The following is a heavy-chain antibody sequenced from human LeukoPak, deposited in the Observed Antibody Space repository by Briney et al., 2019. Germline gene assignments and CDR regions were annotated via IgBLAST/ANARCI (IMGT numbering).Heavy chain of an antibody. V-gene: IGHV3-7*04. CDR3: ARGPPTTNLDY. D-gene: IGHD1-14*01. Sequence: GGSLRLSCAASGFTFSSYEMNWVRQAPGKGLEWVANLNQYGNDKYYDDSVKGRFTISRDNARDSLYLEMNSLRAEDTAVYYCARGPPTTNLDYWGQGTLVTVSS. CDR1: GFTFSSYE. J-gene: IGHJ4*02. CDR2: LNQYGNDK.